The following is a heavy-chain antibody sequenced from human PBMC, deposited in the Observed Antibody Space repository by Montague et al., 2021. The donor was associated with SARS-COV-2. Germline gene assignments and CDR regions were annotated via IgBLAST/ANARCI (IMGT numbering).Heavy chain of an antibody. J-gene: IGHJ4*02. CDR1: GGSISSSSYF. CDR3: ARKTSRGLTIFGVVTASYCFDY. CDR2: IYYSGST. Sequence: SETLSLTCTVSGGSISSSSYFWGWIRQPPGKGLEWIGSIYYSGSTYYNPSLKSRVTISVDTSKNQFSLKLSSVTAADTAVFCCARKTSRGLTIFGVVTASYCFDYWGQGTLVTVSS. V-gene: IGHV4-39*01. D-gene: IGHD3-3*01.